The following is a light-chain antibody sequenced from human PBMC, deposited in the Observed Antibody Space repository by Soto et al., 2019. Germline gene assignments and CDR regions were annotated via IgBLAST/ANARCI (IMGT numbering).Light chain of an antibody. V-gene: IGKV4-1*01. CDR2: WAS. Sequence: IVMTQSPESLAVSLGERATINCKSSQSVLYSSDNQNYLAWYQQKPGQPPKLLIYWASTRESGVPDRFSGSGSGTDFTLTISSLQAGDVAVYYCQQYYSTPRTFGQGTRLEIK. CDR1: QSVLYSSDNQNY. CDR3: QQYYSTPRT. J-gene: IGKJ5*01.